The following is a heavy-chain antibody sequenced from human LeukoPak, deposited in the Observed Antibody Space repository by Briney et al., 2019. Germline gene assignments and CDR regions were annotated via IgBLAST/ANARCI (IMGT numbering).Heavy chain of an antibody. V-gene: IGHV3-48*03. D-gene: IGHD3-9*01. Sequence: GGSLRLSCAASGFTFSSYEMNWVRQAPGKGLEWVSYISSSGSTIYYADSVKGRFTISRDNDKNSLYLQMISLRAEDAAVYYCARADSLTGWRAFDIWGQGTMVTVSS. J-gene: IGHJ3*02. CDR2: ISSSGSTI. CDR1: GFTFSSYE. CDR3: ARADSLTGWRAFDI.